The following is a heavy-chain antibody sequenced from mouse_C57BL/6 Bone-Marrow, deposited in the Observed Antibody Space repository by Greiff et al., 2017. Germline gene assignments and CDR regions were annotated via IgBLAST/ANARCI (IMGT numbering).Heavy chain of an antibody. D-gene: IGHD3-1*01. Sequence: VMLVESGPGLVAPSQRLSITCTVSGFSLTSYGVDWVRQSPGKGLEWLGVIWGVGSTNYNSALKSRLSISKDNSKSPVFLKMNSLQTDDTAMYYCASDRGYAPFAYWGQGTLVTVSA. V-gene: IGHV2-6*01. CDR2: IWGVGST. CDR3: ASDRGYAPFAY. CDR1: GFSLTSYG. J-gene: IGHJ3*01.